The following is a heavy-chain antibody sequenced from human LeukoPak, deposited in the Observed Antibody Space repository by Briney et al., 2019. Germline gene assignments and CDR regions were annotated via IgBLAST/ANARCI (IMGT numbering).Heavy chain of an antibody. J-gene: IGHJ6*02. Sequence: PGGSLRLSCAASGFTFSSYGMSWVRQAPGKGLEWVSAISGSGGSTYYADSVKGRFTISRDNSKNTMYLQMNTLRVEDTAVYYCARSCYGDYCFYGMDVWGQGTTVTVSS. V-gene: IGHV3-23*01. CDR2: ISGSGGST. CDR1: GFTFSSYG. CDR3: ARSCYGDYCFYGMDV. D-gene: IGHD4-17*01.